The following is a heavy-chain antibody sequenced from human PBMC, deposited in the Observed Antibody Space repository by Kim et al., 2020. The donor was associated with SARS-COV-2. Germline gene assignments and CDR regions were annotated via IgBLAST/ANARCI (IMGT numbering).Heavy chain of an antibody. CDR3: AKGGSYGYGRNYPFDY. D-gene: IGHD5-18*01. CDR2: ISGSCGST. V-gene: IGHV3-23*01. Sequence: GGSLRLSCAASGFTFSSYAMSWVRQAPGKGLEWVSAISGSCGSTYYADSVKGRFTISRDNSKNTLYLQMNSLRAEDTAVYYCAKGGSYGYGRNYPFDYWGQGTLVTVSS. J-gene: IGHJ4*02. CDR1: GFTFSSYA.